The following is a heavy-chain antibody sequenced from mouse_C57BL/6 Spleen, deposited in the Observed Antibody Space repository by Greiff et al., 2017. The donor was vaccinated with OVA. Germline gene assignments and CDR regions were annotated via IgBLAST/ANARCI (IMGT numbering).Heavy chain of an antibody. Sequence: QVQLQQPGAELVKPGASVKMSCKASGYTFTSYWITWVKQRPGPGLEWIGDIYPGSGSTNYNEKFTSKATLTVDKSYSTSYMQLSSLTSEDSAVYYCARRYGSSPYWYFDVWGTGTTVTVSA. J-gene: IGHJ1*03. D-gene: IGHD1-1*01. CDR3: ARRYGSSPYWYFDV. CDR1: GYTFTSYW. V-gene: IGHV1-55*01. CDR2: IYPGSGST.